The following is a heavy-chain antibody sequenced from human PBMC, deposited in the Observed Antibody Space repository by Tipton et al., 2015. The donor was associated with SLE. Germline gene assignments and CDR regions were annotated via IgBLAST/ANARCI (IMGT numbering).Heavy chain of an antibody. CDR1: GGSISSSSYY. CDR3: ARGVAVADAFDI. D-gene: IGHD6-19*01. J-gene: IGHJ3*02. V-gene: IGHV4-39*07. Sequence: TLSLTCTVSGGSISSSSYYWGWIRQPPGKGLEWIGSIYYSGSTYYNPSLKSRVTISVDTSKNQFSLKLSSVTAADTAGYYCARGVAVADAFDIWGQGTMVTVSS. CDR2: IYYSGST.